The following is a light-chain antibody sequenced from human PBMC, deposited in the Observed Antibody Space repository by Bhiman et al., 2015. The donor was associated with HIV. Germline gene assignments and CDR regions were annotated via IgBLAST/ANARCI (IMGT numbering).Light chain of an antibody. Sequence: QSALTQPASVSGSPGQSITISCTGTSSDVGDYNSVSWYQQHPGKAPKLMIYDVSKRPSGVSNRFSGSKSGTSASLAITGLRAEDEGDYFCQSYDSSLSDLAFGTGTKVTFL. CDR1: SSDVGDYNS. V-gene: IGLV2-14*01. J-gene: IGLJ1*01. CDR2: DVS. CDR3: QSYDSSLSDLA.